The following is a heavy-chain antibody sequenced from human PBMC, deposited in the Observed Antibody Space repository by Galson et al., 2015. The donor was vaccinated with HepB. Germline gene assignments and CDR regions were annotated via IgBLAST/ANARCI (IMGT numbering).Heavy chain of an antibody. CDR1: GFTFSSYA. CDR2: ISYDGSNK. J-gene: IGHJ2*01. V-gene: IGHV3-30-3*01. CDR3: ARDRGWLQRGGWYFDL. D-gene: IGHD3-10*01. Sequence: SLRLSCAASGFTFSSYAMHWVRQAPGKGLEWVAVISYDGSNKYYADSVKGRFTISRDNSKNTLDLQMNSLRAEDTAVYYCARDRGWLQRGGWYFDLWGRGTLVTVSS.